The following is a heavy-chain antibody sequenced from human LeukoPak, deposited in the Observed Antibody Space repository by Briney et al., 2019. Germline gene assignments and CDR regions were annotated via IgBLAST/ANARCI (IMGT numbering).Heavy chain of an antibody. D-gene: IGHD1-26*01. CDR2: IIPLLDAA. J-gene: IGHJ6*03. CDR1: GGSNYA. V-gene: IGHV1-69*10. Sequence: SVKVSCKVSGGSNYAINWVRLVSGQGLEWLGGIIPLLDAANSAQKFQGRVTFTADKLTSTAYMELSSLRSEDTAVYYCATVGQYYYYMDVWGKGTTVTISS. CDR3: ATVGQYYYYMDV.